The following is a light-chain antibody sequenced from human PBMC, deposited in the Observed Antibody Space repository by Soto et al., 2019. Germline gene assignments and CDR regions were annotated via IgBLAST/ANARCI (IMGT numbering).Light chain of an antibody. Sequence: EIVLTQSPDTLSLSPGERATLSCRASQSFSILLAWYQQKPGQAPRLLIHGATTRATGIPARFSGSGSGTEFTLTISSLQSEDFAVYYCQQYNNWPPSWTFGQGTKVDIK. J-gene: IGKJ1*01. CDR3: QQYNNWPPSWT. V-gene: IGKV3-15*01. CDR2: GAT. CDR1: QSFSIL.